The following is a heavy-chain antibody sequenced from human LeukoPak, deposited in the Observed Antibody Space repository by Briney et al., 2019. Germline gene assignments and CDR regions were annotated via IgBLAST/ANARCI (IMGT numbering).Heavy chain of an antibody. D-gene: IGHD5-12*01. CDR2: ISAYNGNT. Sequence: ASVKVSCKVSGYTLTEFSMHWVRQAPGQGLEWMGWISAYNGNTNYAQKLQGRVTMTTDTSTSTAYMELRSLRSDDTAVYYCAREVATTTSFDYWGQGTLVTVSS. V-gene: IGHV1-18*01. CDR1: GYTLTEFS. J-gene: IGHJ4*02. CDR3: AREVATTTSFDY.